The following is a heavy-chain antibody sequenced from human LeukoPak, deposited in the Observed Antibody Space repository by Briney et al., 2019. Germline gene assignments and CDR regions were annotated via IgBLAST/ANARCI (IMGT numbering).Heavy chain of an antibody. D-gene: IGHD3-3*01. V-gene: IGHV1-18*01. CDR1: GYTFSIYG. Sequence: ASVKVSCKASGYTFSIYGITWVRQAPGQGLEWMGWISAHTGNSDYAQKFQDRVTMTTDTSTSTAYMELRSLRSDDTAVYYCASDGKGRYDFRENDYWGQGTLVTVSS. CDR3: ASDGKGRYDFRENDY. CDR2: ISAHTGNS. J-gene: IGHJ4*02.